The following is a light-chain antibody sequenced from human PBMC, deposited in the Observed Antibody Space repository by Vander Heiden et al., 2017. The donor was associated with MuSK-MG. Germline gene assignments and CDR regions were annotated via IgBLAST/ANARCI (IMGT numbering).Light chain of an antibody. CDR1: QSVLYSSNNKNY. J-gene: IGKJ1*01. CDR2: WAS. CDR3: QQDDRTPMT. V-gene: IGKV4-1*01. Sequence: DIVMTQSPDSRAVSLGERATINCKSSQSVLYSSNNKNYLAWYQQKPGQPPKLLIYWASTRESGVPDRFSGSGSATDFTLTISSLQAEAVAVYYCQQDDRTPMTFGQGTKVEIK.